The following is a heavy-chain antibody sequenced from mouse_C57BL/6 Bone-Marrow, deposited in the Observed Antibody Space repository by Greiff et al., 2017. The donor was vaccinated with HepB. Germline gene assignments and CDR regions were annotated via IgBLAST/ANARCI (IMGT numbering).Heavy chain of an antibody. CDR1: GYNFTEYT. Sequence: VKLVESGAELVKPGASVKLSCKASGYNFTEYTIHWVKQRSGQGLEWIGWFYPVSGSIKYNEKFKDKAKLTAYKSSSTVYMALSRLTSADSAVYFCSRHEDAYYYGSWFAYWGQGTLVTVSA. J-gene: IGHJ3*01. CDR2: FYPVSGSI. V-gene: IGHV1-62-2*01. D-gene: IGHD1-1*01. CDR3: SRHEDAYYYGSWFAY.